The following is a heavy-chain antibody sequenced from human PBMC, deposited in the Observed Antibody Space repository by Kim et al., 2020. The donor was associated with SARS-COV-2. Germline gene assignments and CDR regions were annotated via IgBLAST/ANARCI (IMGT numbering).Heavy chain of an antibody. D-gene: IGHD3-22*01. V-gene: IGHV3-53*01. Sequence: GRFTISRDNSKNTLYLQMNSLRAEDTAVYYCARDGVRAHYYDSSGNYFLQYWGQGTLVTVSS. CDR3: ARDGVRAHYYDSSGNYFLQY. J-gene: IGHJ4*02.